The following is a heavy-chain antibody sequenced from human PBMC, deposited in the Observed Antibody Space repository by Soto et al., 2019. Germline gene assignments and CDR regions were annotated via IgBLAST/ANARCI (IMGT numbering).Heavy chain of an antibody. Sequence: SETLSLTCTVSGGSISSYYWSWIRQPPGKGLEWIGYIYYSGSTNYNPSLKSRVTISVDTSKNQFSLKLSSVTAADTAVYYCGRQEGGVAGIKALDYWGQGTLVTVSS. J-gene: IGHJ4*02. D-gene: IGHD6-19*01. CDR2: IYYSGST. CDR1: GGSISSYY. CDR3: GRQEGGVAGIKALDY. V-gene: IGHV4-59*01.